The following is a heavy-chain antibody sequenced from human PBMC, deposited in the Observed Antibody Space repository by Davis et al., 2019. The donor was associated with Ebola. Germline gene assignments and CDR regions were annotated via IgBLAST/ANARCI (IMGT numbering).Heavy chain of an antibody. CDR2: INHSGST. V-gene: IGHV4-34*01. CDR1: GGSFSGYY. J-gene: IGHJ4*02. D-gene: IGHD4-11*01. CDR3: ARSPLLSTTVTNIFDY. Sequence: PSETLSLTCAVYGGSFSGYYWSWIRQPPGKGLEWIGEINHSGSTNYNPSLKSRVTISVDTSKNQFSLKLSSVTAADTAVYYCARSPLLSTTVTNIFDYWGQGTLVTVSS.